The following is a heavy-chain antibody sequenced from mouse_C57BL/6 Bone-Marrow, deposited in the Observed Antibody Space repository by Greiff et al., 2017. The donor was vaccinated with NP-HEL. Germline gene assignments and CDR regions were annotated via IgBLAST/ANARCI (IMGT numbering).Heavy chain of an antibody. V-gene: IGHV2-6-1*01. CDR2: IWSDGST. CDR3: ARHALDYNGSRYWYFEG. CDR1: GFSLTSYG. D-gene: IGHD1-1*01. Sequence: VKLVESGPGLVAPSQSLSIPCTVSGFSLTSYGVHWVRQPPGKGLEWLVVIWSDGSTTYNSALKSRLSISKDNSKSQVFLKMNSLQTDDTAMYYGARHALDYNGSRYWYFEGWGTGTTVTVSS. J-gene: IGHJ1*03.